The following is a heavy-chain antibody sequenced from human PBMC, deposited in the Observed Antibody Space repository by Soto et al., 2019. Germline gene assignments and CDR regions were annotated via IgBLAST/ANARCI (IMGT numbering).Heavy chain of an antibody. J-gene: IGHJ6*02. CDR2: IIPILGTA. V-gene: IGHV1-69*13. Sequence: SVKVSCKASGGTFSSYAISWVRQAPGQGLEWMGGIIPILGTANYAQKFQGRVTITADESTSTAYMELSSLRSEDTAVYYCARVGGGRYSGSYYYYYYGMDVWGQGTTVTVSS. CDR1: GGTFSSYA. CDR3: ARVGGGRYSGSYYYYYYGMDV. D-gene: IGHD1-26*01.